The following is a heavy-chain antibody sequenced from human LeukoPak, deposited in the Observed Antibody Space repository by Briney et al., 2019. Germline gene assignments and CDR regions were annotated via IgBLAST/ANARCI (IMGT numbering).Heavy chain of an antibody. Sequence: SETLSLTCTVSGYSITNNYYWDWIRQTPGKGLEWIGYIYYSGSTNFNPSLKSRVTISVDTSKNQFSLKMSSVTAADTAVYFCARGGPPGYYYDYYMDVWGEGTTVTISS. CDR3: ARGGPPGYYYDYYMDV. CDR2: IYYSGST. CDR1: GYSITNNYY. J-gene: IGHJ6*03. V-gene: IGHV4-59*01.